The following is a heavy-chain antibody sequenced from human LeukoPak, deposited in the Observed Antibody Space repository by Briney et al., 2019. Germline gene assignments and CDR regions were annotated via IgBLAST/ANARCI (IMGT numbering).Heavy chain of an antibody. CDR2: ISDGGTIT. CDR1: GFTFSDYG. J-gene: IGHJ4*02. Sequence: GGSLRLSCAASGFTFSDYGMSWVRQAPGKGLKWVSTISDGGTITYYADSVKGRFTISRDNSKNTLYLQMNNLRAEDTAVYYCASEIIFGSFDYWGQGTLVTVSS. V-gene: IGHV3-23*01. CDR3: ASEIIFGSFDY. D-gene: IGHD3-3*01.